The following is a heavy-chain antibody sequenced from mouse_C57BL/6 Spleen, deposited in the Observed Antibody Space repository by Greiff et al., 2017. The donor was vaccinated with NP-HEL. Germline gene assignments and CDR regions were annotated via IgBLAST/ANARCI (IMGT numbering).Heavy chain of an antibody. CDR2: INPGSGGT. J-gene: IGHJ4*01. V-gene: IGHV1-54*01. CDR1: GYAFTNYL. CDR3: ASPHSSGYAMDY. D-gene: IGHD3-2*02. Sequence: QVQLQQSGAELVRPGTSVKVSCKASGYAFTNYLIEWVKQRPGQGLEWIGVINPGSGGTNYNEKFKGKATLTADKSSSTAYMQLSSLTSEDSAVYFCASPHSSGYAMDYWGQGTSVTVSS.